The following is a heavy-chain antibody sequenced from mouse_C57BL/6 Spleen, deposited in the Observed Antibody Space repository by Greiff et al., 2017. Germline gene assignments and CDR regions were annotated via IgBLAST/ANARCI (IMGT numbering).Heavy chain of an antibody. CDR2: IYPGDGDT. Sequence: QVQLQQSGPELVKPGASVKISCKASGYAFSSSWMNWVKQRPGKGLEWIGRIYPGDGDTNYNGKFKGKATLTADKSSSTAYMQLSSLTSEDSAVYFCAREGSHDYGSSGAYWGQGTLVTVSA. J-gene: IGHJ3*01. CDR3: AREGSHDYGSSGAY. V-gene: IGHV1-82*01. CDR1: GYAFSSSW. D-gene: IGHD1-1*01.